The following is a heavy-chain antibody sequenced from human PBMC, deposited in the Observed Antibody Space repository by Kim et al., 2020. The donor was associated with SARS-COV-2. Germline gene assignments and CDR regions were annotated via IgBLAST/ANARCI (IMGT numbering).Heavy chain of an antibody. J-gene: IGHJ4*02. V-gene: IGHV1-2*02. CDR3: ARDLILPDDY. CDR2: T. Sequence: TNYAQKFQGRVTMTRDTSISTAYMELSRLRSDDTAVYYCARDLILPDDYWGQGTLVTVSS. D-gene: IGHD2-15*01.